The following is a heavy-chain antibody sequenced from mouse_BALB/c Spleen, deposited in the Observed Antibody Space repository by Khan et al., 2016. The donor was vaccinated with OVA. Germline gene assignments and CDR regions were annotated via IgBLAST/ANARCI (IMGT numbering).Heavy chain of an antibody. CDR3: ARDRIDY. J-gene: IGHJ2*01. CDR1: GYTFNTYW. CDR2: INPTSGFT. V-gene: IGHV1-7*01. Sequence: VELVESGAELAKPGASVKMSCKASGYTFNTYWMHWVKQRPGQGLEWIGYINPTSGFTDYNQKFKDKATLTADKSSSTAYMQLSSLTSDDSAVYYCARDRIDYWGQGTTLTVSS.